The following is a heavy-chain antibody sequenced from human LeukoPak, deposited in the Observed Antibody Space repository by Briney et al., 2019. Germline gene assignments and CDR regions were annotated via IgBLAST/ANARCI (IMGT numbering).Heavy chain of an antibody. J-gene: IGHJ4*02. Sequence: ASVKVSCKASGYTFTGYYMHWVRQAPGQGLEWMGWINTNTGNPTYAQGFTGRFVFSLDTSVSTAYLQISSLKAEDTAVYYCARDGYSYGYAVIDYWGQGTLVTVSS. V-gene: IGHV7-4-1*02. CDR3: ARDGYSYGYAVIDY. D-gene: IGHD5-18*01. CDR2: INTNTGNP. CDR1: GYTFTGYY.